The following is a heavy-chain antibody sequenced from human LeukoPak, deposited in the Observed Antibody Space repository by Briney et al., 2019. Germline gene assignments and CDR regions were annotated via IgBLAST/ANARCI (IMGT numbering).Heavy chain of an antibody. Sequence: PGGSLRLSCAASGFTFSSYAMSWVPQAPGKGLEWVSAISGSGGSTYYADYVKGRYTISRDNSKNTLYLQMNSLGAEDTAVYYCAKDRRAGIFDYWGQGTLVTVSS. CDR2: ISGSGGST. V-gene: IGHV3-23*01. CDR3: AKDRRAGIFDY. D-gene: IGHD1-1*01. CDR1: GFTFSSYA. J-gene: IGHJ4*02.